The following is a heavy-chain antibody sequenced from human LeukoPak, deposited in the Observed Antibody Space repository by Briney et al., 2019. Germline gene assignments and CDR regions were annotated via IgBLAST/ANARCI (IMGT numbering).Heavy chain of an antibody. CDR1: GFTFSSYG. Sequence: GRSLRLSCAASGFTFSSYGMHWVRQAPGKGLEWVAVISYDGSNKYYADSVKGRFTISRDNSKNTLYLQMNSLRAEDTAVYYCAKATFGGVIVSPGYWGQEPWSPSPQ. J-gene: IGHJ4*01. CDR2: ISYDGSNK. D-gene: IGHD3-16*02. CDR3: AKATFGGVIVSPGY. V-gene: IGHV3-30*18.